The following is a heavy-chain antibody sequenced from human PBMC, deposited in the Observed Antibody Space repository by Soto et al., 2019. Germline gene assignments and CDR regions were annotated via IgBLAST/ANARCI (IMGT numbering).Heavy chain of an antibody. Sequence: QVQLVQSGAEVKKPESSVKVSCKASGGTFSSYTISWVRQAPGQGLEWMGRIIPILGIANYAQKFQGRVTITADKSTSTAYMELSSLRSEDTAVYYCAREPYCSGGSCYYYYGMDVWGQGTTVTVSS. J-gene: IGHJ6*02. V-gene: IGHV1-69*08. CDR2: IIPILGIA. CDR1: GGTFSSYT. D-gene: IGHD2-15*01. CDR3: AREPYCSGGSCYYYYGMDV.